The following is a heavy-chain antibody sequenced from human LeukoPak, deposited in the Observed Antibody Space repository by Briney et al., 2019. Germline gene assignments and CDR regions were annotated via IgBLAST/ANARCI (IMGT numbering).Heavy chain of an antibody. Sequence: GGSMRLSCAASGFTFSSYDMHWVRQAPGKGLEWVAVIWYDGSNKYYADSVKGRVTISRDNSKNTLYLQMNSLRAEDTAVYYCARAEGYCSSTSCYWWFDPWGQGTLVTVSS. V-gene: IGHV3-33*01. D-gene: IGHD2-2*01. J-gene: IGHJ5*02. CDR2: IWYDGSNK. CDR1: GFTFSSYD. CDR3: ARAEGYCSSTSCYWWFDP.